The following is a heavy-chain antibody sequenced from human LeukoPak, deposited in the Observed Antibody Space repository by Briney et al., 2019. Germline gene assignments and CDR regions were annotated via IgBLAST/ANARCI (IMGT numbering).Heavy chain of an antibody. Sequence: GESLKISCKASGYIFTSYWIGWVRQMPGKGLEWMGITCPGDSDTRYSPSFQGQVTISADKSITTAYLQWSSLKASDTAMYYCARHAAAADQNGMDVWGQGTTVTVSS. D-gene: IGHD6-13*01. CDR2: TCPGDSDT. CDR3: ARHAAAADQNGMDV. J-gene: IGHJ6*02. CDR1: GYIFTSYW. V-gene: IGHV5-51*01.